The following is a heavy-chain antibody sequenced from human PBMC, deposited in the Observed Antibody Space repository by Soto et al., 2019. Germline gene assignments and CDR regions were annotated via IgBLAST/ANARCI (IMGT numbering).Heavy chain of an antibody. V-gene: IGHV3-30*03. J-gene: IGHJ4*02. CDR2: ISYDGSNK. Sequence: QVQLVESGGGVVQPGRSLRLSCAASGFTFSSYGMHWVRQAPGKGLEWVAVISYDGSNKYYADSVKGRFTISRDNSKNKLYLQMNSLRAEDTAVYYCATFDYRFDYWGQGTLVTVSS. CDR3: ATFDYRFDY. CDR1: GFTFSSYG. D-gene: IGHD3-9*01.